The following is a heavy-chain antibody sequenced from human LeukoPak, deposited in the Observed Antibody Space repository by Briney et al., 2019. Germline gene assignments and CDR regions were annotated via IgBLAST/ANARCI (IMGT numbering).Heavy chain of an antibody. CDR2: IYYSGST. V-gene: IGHV4-31*03. J-gene: IGHJ5*02. CDR3: ARDYYYGGWFDP. CDR1: GGSISSGGYY. D-gene: IGHD3-10*01. Sequence: SETLSLTCTVSGGSISSGGYYWSWIRQHPGKGLEWIGYIYYSGSTYYNPSLKSRVTISVDTSKNQFSLKLSSVTAADTAVYYCARDYYYGGWFDPWRQGTLVTVSS.